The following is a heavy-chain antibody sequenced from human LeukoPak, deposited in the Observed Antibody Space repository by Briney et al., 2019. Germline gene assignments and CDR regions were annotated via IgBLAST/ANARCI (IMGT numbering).Heavy chain of an antibody. J-gene: IGHJ3*02. D-gene: IGHD2-2*01. CDR3: ARHRSSYCSSTSCENDAFDI. CDR1: GYSFTSYW. Sequence: GESLKISCKGSGYSFTSYWIGWVRQMPGKGLEWMGIIYPGDSDTRYSPSFQGLVTISADKSVSTAYLQWSSLKASDTAMYYCARHRSSYCSSTSCENDAFDIWGQGTMVTVSS. CDR2: IYPGDSDT. V-gene: IGHV5-51*01.